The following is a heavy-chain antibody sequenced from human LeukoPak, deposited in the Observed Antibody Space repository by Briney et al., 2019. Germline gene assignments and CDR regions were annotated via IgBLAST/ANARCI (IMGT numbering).Heavy chain of an antibody. CDR1: GGSISTNTYY. Sequence: PSETLSLTCTVSGGSISTNTYYRGWIRQPPGKGLEWIGSIHYAGSTYYNPSLKSRVTLSVDTSMNQFPLKLSSVTAADTALYYCATSGTLYPHFDYWGQGTLVTVSS. J-gene: IGHJ4*02. D-gene: IGHD3-10*01. CDR2: IHYAGST. V-gene: IGHV4-39*01. CDR3: ATSGTLYPHFDY.